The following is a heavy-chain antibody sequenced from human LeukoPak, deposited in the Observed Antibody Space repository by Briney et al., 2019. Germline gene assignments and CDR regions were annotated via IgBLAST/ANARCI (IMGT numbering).Heavy chain of an antibody. J-gene: IGHJ4*02. CDR1: GFTFSSYA. Sequence: GGSLRLSCAASGFTFSSYAMSWVRQAPGKGLEWVSAISGSGGSTYYADSVKGRFTISRDISRNTLYLQMNSLRAEDTAVYYCAKDYGSSSNRYFFDCWGQGTLVTVSS. V-gene: IGHV3-23*01. CDR2: ISGSGGST. CDR3: AKDYGSSSNRYFFDC. D-gene: IGHD2-2*01.